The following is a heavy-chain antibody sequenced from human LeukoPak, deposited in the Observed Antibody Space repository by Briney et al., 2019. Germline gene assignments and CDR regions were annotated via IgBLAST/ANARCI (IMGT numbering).Heavy chain of an antibody. V-gene: IGHV3-74*01. CDR1: GFTFSSYW. CDR3: ARGGVAGGMDV. CDR2: INSDGYSI. J-gene: IGHJ6*02. D-gene: IGHD6-19*01. Sequence: GESLKISCAASGFTFSSYWMHWVRQAPGGGLVWVSRINSDGYSIGYADSVKGRFTISRDNAKNTLLLQVNSLRAEDTAVYYCARGGVAGGMDVWGQGTTVTASS.